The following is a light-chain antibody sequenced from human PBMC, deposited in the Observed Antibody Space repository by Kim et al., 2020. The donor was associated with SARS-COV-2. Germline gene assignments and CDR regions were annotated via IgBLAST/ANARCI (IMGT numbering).Light chain of an antibody. Sequence: VCVGDRVTITCRASQGITNSLAWYQQKPGKVPQLLIYAASALQSGGPSRFSGSGSGTDFTLTISSLQPEDVATYYCQKYNSAPWTFGQGTKVDIK. V-gene: IGKV1-27*01. CDR3: QKYNSAPWT. CDR1: QGITNS. CDR2: AAS. J-gene: IGKJ1*01.